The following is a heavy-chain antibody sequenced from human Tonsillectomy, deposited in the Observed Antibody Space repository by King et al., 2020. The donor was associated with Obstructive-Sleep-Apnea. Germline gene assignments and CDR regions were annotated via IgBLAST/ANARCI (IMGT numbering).Heavy chain of an antibody. Sequence: VQLVQSGGGLVQPGGSLRLSCAASGFTFSSYSMNWVRQAPGKGLEWVSYISSSSSNIYYADSVKVRFTISRDNAKNSLYLQRNSLRVEDTAVYYCARGGLGWXAGEYDYWGQGTLVTVSS. CDR2: ISSSSSNI. V-gene: IGHV3-48*04. J-gene: IGHJ4*02. D-gene: IGHD6-19*01. CDR1: GFTFSSYS. CDR3: ARGGLGWXAGEYDY.